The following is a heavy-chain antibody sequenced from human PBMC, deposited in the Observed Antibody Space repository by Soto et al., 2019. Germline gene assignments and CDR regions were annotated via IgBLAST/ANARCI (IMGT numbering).Heavy chain of an antibody. CDR1: GFSLSNARMG. V-gene: IGHV2-26*01. D-gene: IGHD3-10*01. CDR3: ARTYYYGSGTRNLDY. Sequence: QVTLKESGPVLVKPTETFTLTCTVSGFSLSNARMGVSWIRQPPGKALEWLAHIFSNDEKSYSTSLKSRLTISKDTSKSQVVLTMTNMDPVDTATYYCARTYYYGSGTRNLDYWGQGTLVTVSS. J-gene: IGHJ4*02. CDR2: IFSNDEK.